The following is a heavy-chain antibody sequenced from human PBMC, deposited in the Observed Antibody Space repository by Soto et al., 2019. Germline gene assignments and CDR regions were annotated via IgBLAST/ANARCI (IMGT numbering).Heavy chain of an antibody. V-gene: IGHV4-59*01. Sequence: SETLSLTCTVSGGSISSYYWSWIRQPPGKGLEWIGYIYYSRSTNYNPSLKSRVTISVDTSKNQFSLKLSSVTAADTAVYYCARTQARGAIFDYWGQGTLVTVSS. CDR1: GGSISSYY. D-gene: IGHD3-10*01. CDR2: IYYSRST. CDR3: ARTQARGAIFDY. J-gene: IGHJ4*02.